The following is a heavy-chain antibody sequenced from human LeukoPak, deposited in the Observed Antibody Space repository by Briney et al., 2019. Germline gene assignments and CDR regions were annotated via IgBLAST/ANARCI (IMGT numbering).Heavy chain of an antibody. J-gene: IGHJ4*02. V-gene: IGHV3-49*04. CDR3: TRVPISYDILTGYYPAGYYFDY. Sequence: PGGSLRLSCTASGFTFGDYAMSWVRQAPGKGLEWVGFIRSKAYGGTTEYAASVKGRFTISRDDSKSIAYLQMNSLKTEDTAVYYCTRVPISYDILTGYYPAGYYFDYWGQGTLVTVSS. CDR2: IRSKAYGGTT. CDR1: GFTFGDYA. D-gene: IGHD3-9*01.